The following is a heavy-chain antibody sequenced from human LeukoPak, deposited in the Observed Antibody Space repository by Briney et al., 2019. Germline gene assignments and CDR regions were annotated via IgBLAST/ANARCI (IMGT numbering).Heavy chain of an antibody. J-gene: IGHJ4*02. V-gene: IGHV4-59*01. D-gene: IGHD6-19*01. CDR2: IFYSGST. Sequence: PSETLSLTCTVSGGSISSYYWSWIRQPPGKGLEWIGYIFYSGSTNYNPSLKSRVTISVDTSKNQFSLKLSSVTAADTAVYYCARAPLAGKLDYWGQGTLVTVSS. CDR1: GGSISSYY. CDR3: ARAPLAGKLDY.